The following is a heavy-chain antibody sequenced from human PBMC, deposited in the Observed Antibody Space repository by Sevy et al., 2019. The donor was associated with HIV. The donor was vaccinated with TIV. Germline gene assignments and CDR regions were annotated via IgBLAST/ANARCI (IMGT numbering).Heavy chain of an antibody. J-gene: IGHJ4*02. CDR1: GFTFSKYW. CDR3: AREGCSKPHDY. D-gene: IGHD2-2*01. CDR2: IKQDVGQK. Sequence: GGSLRLSCAASGFTFSKYWMGWVRQAPGKGLEWVANIKQDVGQKYYVDSVKGRFTMSRDDSRNTFYLQMDSLRAEDTAIYYCAREGCSKPHDYWGQGTLVTVSS. V-gene: IGHV3-7*03.